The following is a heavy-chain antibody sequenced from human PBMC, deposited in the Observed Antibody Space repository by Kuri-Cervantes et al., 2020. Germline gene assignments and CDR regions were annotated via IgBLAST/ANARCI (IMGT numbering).Heavy chain of an antibody. CDR1: GYTFTSYD. Sequence: ASVKVSRKASGYTFTSYDINWVRQATGQGLEWMGWMNPNSGNTGYAQKFQGRVTMTRNTSISTAYMELRSLRSDDTAVYYCARDLSQDLDVWGQGTTVTVSS. J-gene: IGHJ6*02. CDR2: MNPNSGNT. V-gene: IGHV1-8*01. D-gene: IGHD3-9*01. CDR3: ARDLSQDLDV.